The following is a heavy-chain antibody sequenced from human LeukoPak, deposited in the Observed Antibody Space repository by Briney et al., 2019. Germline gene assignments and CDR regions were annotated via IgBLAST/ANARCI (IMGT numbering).Heavy chain of an antibody. D-gene: IGHD2-15*01. Sequence: PSETLSLTCTVSGGSISSYNWSWIRQPPGKGLERIGYIYYSGNTNYNPSLKSRVTISGDTSKNQFSLRLSSVTAADTAVYYCARGDLGYCSGGSCYLYYFDYWGQGTLVTVSS. CDR1: GGSISSYN. V-gene: IGHV4-59*12. J-gene: IGHJ4*02. CDR2: IYYSGNT. CDR3: ARGDLGYCSGGSCYLYYFDY.